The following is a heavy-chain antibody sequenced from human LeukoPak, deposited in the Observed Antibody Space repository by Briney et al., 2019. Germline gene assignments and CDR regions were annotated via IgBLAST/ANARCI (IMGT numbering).Heavy chain of an antibody. Sequence: SVKVSCKASGGTFSSYAISWVRQAPGQGLEWMGRIIPILGIANYAQKFQGRVTITADKSTSTAYMELSSLRSEDTAVYYCARQYSLGYCSGGSCINWFDPWGQGTLVTVSS. CDR3: ARQYSLGYCSGGSCINWFDP. J-gene: IGHJ5*02. V-gene: IGHV1-69*04. CDR2: IIPILGIA. CDR1: GGTFSSYA. D-gene: IGHD2-15*01.